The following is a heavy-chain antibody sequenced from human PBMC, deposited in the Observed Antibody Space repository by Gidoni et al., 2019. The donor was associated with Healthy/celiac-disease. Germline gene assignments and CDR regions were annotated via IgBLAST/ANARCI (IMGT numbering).Heavy chain of an antibody. CDR3: ASLITIFGVVIES. V-gene: IGHV4-39*01. J-gene: IGHJ4*02. CDR2: IYYSGST. Sequence: QLQLQESGPGLVKPSETLSLTCTVSGGSISSSSYYWGGIRQPPGKGLEWIGSIYYSGSTYYNPSLKSRVTISVDTSKNQFSLKLSSVTAADTAVYYCASLITIFGVVIESWGQGTLVTVAS. D-gene: IGHD3-3*01. CDR1: GGSISSSSYY.